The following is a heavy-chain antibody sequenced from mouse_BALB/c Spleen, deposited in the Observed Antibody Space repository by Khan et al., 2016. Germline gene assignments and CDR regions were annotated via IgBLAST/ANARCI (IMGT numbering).Heavy chain of an antibody. Sequence: VQLKESGAELVKPGASVKLSCTASGFNIKDTYMHWVTQRPEQGLEWIGRIDPANGNTKNDPKFQGKATIKADTSSNTVYLHPSSLTSEDTAVCCSARGGDYVGLGDWGQGTLVTVSA. CDR3: ARGGDYVGLGD. CDR1: GFNIKDTY. J-gene: IGHJ3*01. D-gene: IGHD2-13*01. V-gene: IGHV14-3*02. CDR2: IDPANGNT.